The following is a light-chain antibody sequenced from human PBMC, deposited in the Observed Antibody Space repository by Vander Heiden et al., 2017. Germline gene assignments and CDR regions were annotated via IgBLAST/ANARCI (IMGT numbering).Light chain of an antibody. CDR2: LEGSGSY. V-gene: IGLV4-60*03. J-gene: IGLJ2*01. CDR1: SGHSTYI. CDR3: ETWDSNSVV. Sequence: QPVLTQPSSASAALGSSVKLTCTLSSGHSTYIIAWHQQQPGKAPRYLMKLEGSGSYNKGSGVPDRFSGSSSGADRYLTISNLQSEDEADYYCETWDSNSVVFGGGTKLTVL.